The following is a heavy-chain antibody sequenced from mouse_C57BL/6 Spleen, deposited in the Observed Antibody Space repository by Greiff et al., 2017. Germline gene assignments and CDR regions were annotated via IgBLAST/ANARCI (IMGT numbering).Heavy chain of an antibody. J-gene: IGHJ1*03. Sequence: VQLQQPGAELVKPGASVKVSCKASGYTFTSYWMHWVKQRPGQGLEWIGRINPSDSDTNYNQKLKGKATLTVDKSSSTAYMQLSSLTSEDSAVYYCANGNYGSRWYFDVWGTGTTVTVSS. CDR1: GYTFTSYW. CDR3: ANGNYGSRWYFDV. V-gene: IGHV1-74*01. CDR2: INPSDSDT. D-gene: IGHD1-1*01.